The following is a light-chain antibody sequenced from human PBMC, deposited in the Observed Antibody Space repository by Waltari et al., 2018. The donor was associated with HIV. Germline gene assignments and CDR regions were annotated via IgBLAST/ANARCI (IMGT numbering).Light chain of an antibody. CDR2: RNN. Sequence: QSVLTQPPSASGTPGQRVTIPCSGSSSNIGSNYVYWYQQLPGTTPKLLIYRNNQRPSGVPDRFSGSKSGTSASLAISGLRSEDEADYYCAAWDASLSGNWVFGGGTKPTVL. CDR1: SSNIGSNY. CDR3: AAWDASLSGNWV. J-gene: IGLJ3*02. V-gene: IGLV1-47*01.